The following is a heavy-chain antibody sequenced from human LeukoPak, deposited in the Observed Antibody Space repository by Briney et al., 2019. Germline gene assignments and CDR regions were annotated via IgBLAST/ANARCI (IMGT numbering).Heavy chain of an antibody. CDR3: ARALPIDY. V-gene: IGHV4-59*01. J-gene: IGHJ4*02. CDR2: IYYSGST. Sequence: TPSETLSLTCTVSGGSISSYYWSWIRQPPGKGLEWIGYIYYSGSTNYNPSLKSRVTISVDTSKNQFSLKLSSVTAADTAVYYCARALPIDYWGQGTLVTVSS. CDR1: GGSISSYY.